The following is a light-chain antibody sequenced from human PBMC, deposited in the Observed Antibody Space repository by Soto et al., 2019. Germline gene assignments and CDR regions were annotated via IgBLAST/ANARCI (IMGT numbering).Light chain of an antibody. Sequence: QSALTQPASVSGSPGQSITISCTGTSSDVGGYNYVSWYQQHPGKAPKLMIYDVSNRPSGVSNRFSGSKSGNTAPLTISGLQAEDEADYYCSSYTSSGTQVFGTGTKVTVL. V-gene: IGLV2-14*03. CDR2: DVS. J-gene: IGLJ1*01. CDR1: SSDVGGYNY. CDR3: SSYTSSGTQV.